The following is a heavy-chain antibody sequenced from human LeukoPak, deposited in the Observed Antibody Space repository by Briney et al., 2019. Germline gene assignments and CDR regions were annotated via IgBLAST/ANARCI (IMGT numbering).Heavy chain of an antibody. CDR2: IYDSGKT. D-gene: IGHD5-12*01. V-gene: IGHV4-4*02. CDR1: GDSIRKDNW. J-gene: IGHJ4*02. CDR3: ANHYSGYIDY. Sequence: SGTLSLTCSVSGDSIRKDNWWTWVRRSPGKGLEWLGEIYDSGKTNYHPSLRSRIAISNDTAKRQFSLELTAVTAADTAVYYCANHYSGYIDYWGQGILVTVSS.